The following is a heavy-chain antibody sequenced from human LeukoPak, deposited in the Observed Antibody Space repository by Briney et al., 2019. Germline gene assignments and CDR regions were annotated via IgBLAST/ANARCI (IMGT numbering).Heavy chain of an antibody. V-gene: IGHV3-11*01. J-gene: IGHJ4*02. Sequence: PGGSLRLSCAASGSTFSDYYMSWIRQAPGKGLEWVSYISSSGSTIYYADSVKGRFTISRDNAKNSLYLQMNSLRAEDTAVYYCARGSTYYYDSSGLIWGQGTLVTVSS. CDR3: ARGSTYYYDSSGLI. CDR1: GSTFSDYY. CDR2: ISSSGSTI. D-gene: IGHD3-22*01.